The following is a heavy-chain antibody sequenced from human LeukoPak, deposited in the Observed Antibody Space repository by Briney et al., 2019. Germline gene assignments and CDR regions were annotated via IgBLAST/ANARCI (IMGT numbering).Heavy chain of an antibody. CDR1: GGSISSYY. J-gene: IGHJ4*02. V-gene: IGHV4-59*01. D-gene: IGHD5-18*01. Sequence: SETLSLTCTVSGGSISSYYWSWIRQPPGKGLEWIGYIYYSGSTNYNPSLKSRVTISVDTSKNQFSLKLSSVTAADTAVYYCARAPVVNTAMVEGYFDYWGQGTLVTVSS. CDR2: IYYSGST. CDR3: ARAPVVNTAMVEGYFDY.